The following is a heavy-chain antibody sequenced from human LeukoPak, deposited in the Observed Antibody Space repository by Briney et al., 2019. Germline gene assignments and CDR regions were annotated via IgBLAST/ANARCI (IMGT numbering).Heavy chain of an antibody. CDR2: ISAYNGNT. CDR1: GYTFTSYG. D-gene: IGHD6-13*01. J-gene: IGHJ4*02. CDR3: AVERGYSSSSIDFDY. V-gene: IGHV1-18*01. Sequence: ASVKVSCKASGYTFTSYGISWVRQAPGQGLEWMGWISAYNGNTNYAQKLQGRVTMTTDTSTSTAYMELRSLRSDDTAVYYCAVERGYSSSSIDFDYWGQGTLVTVSS.